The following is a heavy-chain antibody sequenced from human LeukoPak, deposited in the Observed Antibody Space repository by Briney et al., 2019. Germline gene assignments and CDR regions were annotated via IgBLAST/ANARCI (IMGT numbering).Heavy chain of an antibody. D-gene: IGHD1-1*01. V-gene: IGHV4-30-2*01. Sequence: SETLSLTCAVSGGSISSGGYSWSWIRQPPGKGLEWIGYIYHSGSTYYNPSLKSRVTMSVDTSKNQFSLKLSSVTAADTAVYYCARERRGFPETGFDLWGQGTLVTVSS. J-gene: IGHJ5*02. CDR2: IYHSGST. CDR1: GGSISSGGYS. CDR3: ARERRGFPETGFDL.